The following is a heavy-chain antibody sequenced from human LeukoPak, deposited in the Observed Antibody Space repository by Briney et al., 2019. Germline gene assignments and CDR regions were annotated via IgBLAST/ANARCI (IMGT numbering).Heavy chain of an antibody. D-gene: IGHD3-3*01. CDR1: GFIFKNDA. J-gene: IGHJ3*02. V-gene: IGHV3-23*01. Sequence: GGSLRLSCAASGFIFKNDAMSWVRQAPGKGLEWVSIISGTSDTTRYGDSVRGRFTTSRDNPRNTLYLQMNSLRVDDTAVYYCAKADATIGGAFDIWGQGTMVTVSS. CDR2: ISGTSDTT. CDR3: AKADATIGGAFDI.